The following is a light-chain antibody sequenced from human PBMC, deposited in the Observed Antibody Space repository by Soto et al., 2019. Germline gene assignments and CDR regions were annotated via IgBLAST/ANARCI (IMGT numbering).Light chain of an antibody. CDR3: SSNAGNNGV. J-gene: IGLJ2*01. CDR2: EVS. Sequence: QSALTQPPSPSGSPGQSVTISCTATSSDVGGYNYVSWYQQHPGKAPKLMIYEVSKRPSGVPDRFSGSKSGNTASLTVSGLQAEDEADYYCSSNAGNNGVFGGGTKLTVL. V-gene: IGLV2-8*01. CDR1: SSDVGGYNY.